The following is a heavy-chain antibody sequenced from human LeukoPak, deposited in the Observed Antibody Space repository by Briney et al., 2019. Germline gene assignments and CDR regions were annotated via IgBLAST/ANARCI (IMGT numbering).Heavy chain of an antibody. Sequence: ASVKASCKASRNSFDGYYIHWVRQAPRQGLQWMGVIDPTDGLTTYSQIFQGRVTMTSDMSTSTVFMELSSLTSDDSAVYYCARDASRGSGSPYNWFAPWGQGSLVTVSS. J-gene: IGHJ5*02. D-gene: IGHD3-10*01. CDR2: IDPTDGLT. CDR3: ARDASRGSGSPYNWFAP. CDR1: RNSFDGYY. V-gene: IGHV1-46*02.